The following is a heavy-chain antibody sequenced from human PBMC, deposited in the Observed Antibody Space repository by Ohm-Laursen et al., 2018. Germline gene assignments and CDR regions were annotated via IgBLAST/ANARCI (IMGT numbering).Heavy chain of an antibody. J-gene: IGHJ4*02. CDR1: GFTFDDYA. CDR2: ISWNSGSI. V-gene: IGHV3-9*01. Sequence: RSLRLSCSASGFTFDDYAMHWVRQAPGKGLEWVSGISWNSGSIGYADSVKGRFTISRDNAKNSLYLQMDSLRAEDTALYYCAKALYDSSGYYPLFDYWGQGTLVTVSS. CDR3: AKALYDSSGYYPLFDY. D-gene: IGHD3-22*01.